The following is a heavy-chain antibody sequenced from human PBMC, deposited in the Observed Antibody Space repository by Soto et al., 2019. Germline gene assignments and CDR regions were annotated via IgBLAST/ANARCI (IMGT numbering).Heavy chain of an antibody. Sequence: SETLSLTCAVSGGSISSSNWWSWVRPPPGKGLEWIGEIYHSGSTNYNPSLKSRVTISVDKSKNQFSLKLSSVTAADTAVYYCARFVPAAIHHGTEVWGKHTTVNVSS. CDR2: IYHSGST. CDR3: ARFVPAAIHHGTEV. V-gene: IGHV4-4*02. J-gene: IGHJ6*04. CDR1: GGSISSSNW. D-gene: IGHD2-2*02.